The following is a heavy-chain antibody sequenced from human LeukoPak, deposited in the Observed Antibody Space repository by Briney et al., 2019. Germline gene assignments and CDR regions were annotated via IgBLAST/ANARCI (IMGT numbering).Heavy chain of an antibody. CDR3: ARESWSYASKFHY. CDR1: GGSISSSSYY. V-gene: IGHV4-39*07. D-gene: IGHD3-16*01. CDR2: IYYSGST. Sequence: SETLSLTCTVSGGSISSSSYYWGWIRQPPGKGLAWIGSIYYSGSTNYNPSLRSRVTISIDKSKNQFSLNLSSVTAADTAVYYCARESWSYASKFHYWGQGTLVTVSS. J-gene: IGHJ4*02.